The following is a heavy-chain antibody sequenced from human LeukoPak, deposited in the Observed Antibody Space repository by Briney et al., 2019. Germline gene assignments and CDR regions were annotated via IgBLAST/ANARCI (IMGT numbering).Heavy chain of an antibody. Sequence: ASVTVSCKASGYTFTAYHIHWVRQAPGQGLEWTGWINPNSGGTNYAQKFQGRVTMTRDTSISTAYMELSRLRSDDTAVYYCARDTVAGTIAFDIWGQGTMVTVSS. CDR1: GYTFTAYH. D-gene: IGHD6-19*01. J-gene: IGHJ3*02. CDR3: ARDTVAGTIAFDI. CDR2: INPNSGGT. V-gene: IGHV1-2*02.